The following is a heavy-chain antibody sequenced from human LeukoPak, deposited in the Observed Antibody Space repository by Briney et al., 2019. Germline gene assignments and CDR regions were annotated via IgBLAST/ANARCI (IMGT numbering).Heavy chain of an antibody. CDR2: IKPLSGAT. V-gene: IGHV1-2*02. CDR1: GYRFLDYF. CDR3: ATQTHPLHVPTFIFHS. J-gene: IGHJ4*02. D-gene: IGHD4-11*01. Sequence: ASVTVSFKSSGYRFLDYFLHWVRQAPGQRRERVGWIKPLSGATKFAPKFQGRGAITTETALTGYLALNTLRSDDTAIYYCATQTHPLHVPTFIFHSWGLGTLITVSS.